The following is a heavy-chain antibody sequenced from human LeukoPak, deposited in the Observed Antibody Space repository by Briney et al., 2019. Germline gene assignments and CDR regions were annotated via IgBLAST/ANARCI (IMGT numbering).Heavy chain of an antibody. CDR3: SSSLEI. D-gene: IGHD5-24*01. CDR2: TKQDGSEQ. CDR1: GFPFSGYW. V-gene: IGHV3-7*01. Sequence: PGGSLRLSCAASGFPFSGYWMDWVRQAPGKGMEWVANTKQDGSEQYYADSVKGRFTISRDNAKNALYLQMNSLRAEDTAVYYCSSSLEIWGQGALVSLSS. J-gene: IGHJ4*02.